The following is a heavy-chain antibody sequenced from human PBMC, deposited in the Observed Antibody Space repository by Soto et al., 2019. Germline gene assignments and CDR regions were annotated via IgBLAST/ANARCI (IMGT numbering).Heavy chain of an antibody. V-gene: IGHV3-30-3*01. CDR1: GFTFSSYA. CDR2: ISYDGSNK. Sequence: GGSLRLSCAASGFTFSSYAMHWVRQAPGKGLEWVAVISYDGSNKYYADSVKGRFTISRDNSKNTLYLQMNSLRAEDTAVYYCAREYGASDDFQHWGQGTLVTVSS. CDR3: AREYGASDDFQH. D-gene: IGHD1-26*01. J-gene: IGHJ1*01.